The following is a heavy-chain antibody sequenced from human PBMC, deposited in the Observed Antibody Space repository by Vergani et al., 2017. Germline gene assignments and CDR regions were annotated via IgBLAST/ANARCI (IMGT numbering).Heavy chain of an antibody. Sequence: EVQLLESGGGLVQPGGSLRLSCAASGFTFSSYAMSWVRQAPGKGLEWVSAISGSGGSTYYADSVKGRFTISRDNSKKTLYLQMNSLRAEDTAVYYCAKSLLGAVTVSRFDYWGQGTLVTVSS. D-gene: IGHD6-13*01. J-gene: IGHJ4*02. CDR2: ISGSGGST. CDR1: GFTFSSYA. CDR3: AKSLLGAVTVSRFDY. V-gene: IGHV3-23*01.